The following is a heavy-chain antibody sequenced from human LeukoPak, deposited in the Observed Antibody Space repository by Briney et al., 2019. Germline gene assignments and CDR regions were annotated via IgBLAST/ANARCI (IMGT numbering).Heavy chain of an antibody. D-gene: IGHD6-6*01. CDR3: ARDKAQDSVYYGMDV. J-gene: IGHJ6*02. CDR2: ISSGSNYI. V-gene: IGHV3-21*06. Sequence: PGGSLRLSCAASGFTFSSYSMVWVRQAPGKGQEWVSSISSGSNYIYYADSVKGRFTISRDNARTSLYLQMNSLRAEDTAVYYCARDKAQDSVYYGMDVWGQGTTVTVSS. CDR1: GFTFSSYS.